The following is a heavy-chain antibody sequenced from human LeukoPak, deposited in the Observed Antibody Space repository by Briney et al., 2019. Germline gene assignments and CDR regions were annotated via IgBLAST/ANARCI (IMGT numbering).Heavy chain of an antibody. CDR1: GGSISSSSYY. J-gene: IGHJ4*02. D-gene: IGHD2-15*01. V-gene: IGHV4-39*01. CDR3: ARDSDGPADSAAY. Sequence: SETVSLTCTVSGGSISSSSYYWGWIRQPPGKGLEWIGSIYYSGSTYYNPSLKSRVTISVDTSKNQFSLKLSSVTAPDTAVDYYARDSDGPADSAAYWGQGTLVTVSS. CDR2: IYYSGST.